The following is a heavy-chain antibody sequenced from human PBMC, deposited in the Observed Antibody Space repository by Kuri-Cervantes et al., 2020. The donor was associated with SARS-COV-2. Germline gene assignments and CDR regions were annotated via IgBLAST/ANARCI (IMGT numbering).Heavy chain of an antibody. Sequence: SVKVSCKASGGTFSSYAISWVRQAPGQGLEWMGRIIPILGTANYAQKFQGRVTITADKSTSTAYMELSSLRSEDTAVYYCARGGGSYPYYYYYMDVWGKGTTVTVSS. CDR3: ARGGGSYPYYYYYMDV. CDR1: GGTFSSYA. V-gene: IGHV1-69*04. CDR2: IIPILGTA. J-gene: IGHJ6*03. D-gene: IGHD1-26*01.